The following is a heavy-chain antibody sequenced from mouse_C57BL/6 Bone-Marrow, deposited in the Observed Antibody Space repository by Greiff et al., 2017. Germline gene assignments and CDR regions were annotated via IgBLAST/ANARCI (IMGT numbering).Heavy chain of an antibody. V-gene: IGHV14-4*01. Sequence: DVQLQESGAELVRPGASVKLSCTASGFNIKDDYMHWVKQRPEQGLEWIGWIDPENGDTEYASKFQGKATITADTSSNTAYLQLSSLTSEDTAVYYCTTSYTPAMDYWGQGTSVTVSS. D-gene: IGHD2-12*01. CDR2: IDPENGDT. J-gene: IGHJ4*01. CDR1: GFNIKDDY. CDR3: TTSYTPAMDY.